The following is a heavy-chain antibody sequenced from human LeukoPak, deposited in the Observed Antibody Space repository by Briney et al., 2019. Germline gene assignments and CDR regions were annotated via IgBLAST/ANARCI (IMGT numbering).Heavy chain of an antibody. Sequence: ASVKVSCKASGYTFTGFHMHWVRQAPGQGLEWMGRINANSGGTSYAQKFQGRVTVTRDTSISTAYMELTRLTSDDTAAYYCARDPIDGYYYFDYWGQGTLVTVSS. CDR3: ARDPIDGYYYFDY. CDR2: INANSGGT. J-gene: IGHJ4*02. D-gene: IGHD5-24*01. V-gene: IGHV1-2*06. CDR1: GYTFTGFH.